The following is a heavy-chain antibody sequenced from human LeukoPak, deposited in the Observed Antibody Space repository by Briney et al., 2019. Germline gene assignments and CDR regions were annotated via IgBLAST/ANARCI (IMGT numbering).Heavy chain of an antibody. CDR2: IYYSGST. V-gene: IGHV4-30-4*08. CDR3: ARSPKWAAAARDWVDP. Sequence: SQTLSLTCTVSGGSISSGDYYWSWIRQPPGKGLEWIGYIYYSGSTYYNPSLKSRVTISVDTSKNQFSLKLSSVTAADTAVYYCARSPKWAAAARDWVDPWGRGTLVTVSS. CDR1: GGSISSGDYY. D-gene: IGHD6-13*01. J-gene: IGHJ5*02.